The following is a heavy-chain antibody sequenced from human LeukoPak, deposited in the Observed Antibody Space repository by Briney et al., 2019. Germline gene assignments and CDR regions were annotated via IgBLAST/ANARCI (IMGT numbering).Heavy chain of an antibody. D-gene: IGHD3-9*01. J-gene: IGHJ4*02. Sequence: PGGSLRLSCAASGFTFSSYAMSWVRQAPGKGLEWVSAISGSGGSTYYADSVKGRFTISRDNSKNTLYLQMNSLRAEDTAVYYCARVYDVLTGGFDHWGQGALVTVSS. CDR2: ISGSGGST. CDR1: GFTFSSYA. V-gene: IGHV3-23*01. CDR3: ARVYDVLTGGFDH.